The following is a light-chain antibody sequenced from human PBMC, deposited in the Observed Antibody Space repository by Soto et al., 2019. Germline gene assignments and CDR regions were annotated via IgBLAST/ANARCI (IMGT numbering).Light chain of an antibody. CDR2: EVS. V-gene: IGLV2-14*01. CDR1: SSDVGGYNY. J-gene: IGLJ3*02. CDR3: SSYTSSFARV. Sequence: QSVLTQPASVSGSPGQSITISCTGTSSDVGGYNYVSWYQQHPGKAPKLMIYEVSNRPSGVSNRFSGSKSGNTASLTISGLQAEDEADYYCSSYTSSFARVFGGGTQLTVL.